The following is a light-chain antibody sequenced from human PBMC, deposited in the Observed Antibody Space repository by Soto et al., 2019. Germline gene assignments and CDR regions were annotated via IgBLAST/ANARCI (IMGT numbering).Light chain of an antibody. V-gene: IGKV1-33*01. CDR2: DAS. J-gene: IGKJ2*01. CDR1: HDISNY. Sequence: DIQMTQSPSSLSASVGDRVTITCQASHDISNYLNCYQQKPGKAPKLLIYDASNLEAGVPSRFSGSGSGTDFTFTISSLQPEDITTYYCQQYDNLPYTFGQGTKLEIK. CDR3: QQYDNLPYT.